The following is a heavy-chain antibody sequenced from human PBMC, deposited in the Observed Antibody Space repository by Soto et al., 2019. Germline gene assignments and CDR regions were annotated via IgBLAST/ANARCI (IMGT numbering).Heavy chain of an antibody. CDR1: GFTFSSYA. D-gene: IGHD3-3*01. J-gene: IGHJ4*02. CDR3: AKRDDFWSGYYPSYFDY. CDR2: ISGSGGST. V-gene: IGHV3-23*01. Sequence: GGSLRLSCAASGFTFSSYAMSWVRQAPGKGLEWVSAISGSGGSTYYADSVKGRFTISRDNSKNTLYLQMNSLRAEDTAVYYCAKRDDFWSGYYPSYFDYPGQGTQVTVSS.